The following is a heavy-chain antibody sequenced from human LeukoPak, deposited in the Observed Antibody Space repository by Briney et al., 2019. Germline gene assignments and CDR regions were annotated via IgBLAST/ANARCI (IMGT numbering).Heavy chain of an antibody. V-gene: IGHV4-34*01. CDR3: ARDPKTRGYCGGGSCYSLLTAFDI. J-gene: IGHJ3*02. CDR2: INHSGST. D-gene: IGHD2-15*01. CDR1: GGSFSGYC. Sequence: SETLSLTCAVYGGSFSGYCWSWIRQPPGKGLEWIGEINHSGSTNYNPSLKGRVTISVDTSKNQFSLKLSSVTAADTAVYYCARDPKTRGYCGGGSCYSLLTAFDIWGQGTMVTVSS.